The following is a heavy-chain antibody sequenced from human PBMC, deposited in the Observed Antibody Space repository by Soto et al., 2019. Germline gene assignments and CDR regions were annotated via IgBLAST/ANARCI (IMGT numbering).Heavy chain of an antibody. Sequence: GGSLRLSCAASGFTFSNYAMSWVRQAPGKGLEWVSVIGASAVTTYYTDSVKGRFTISRDNSKNTLYLQMNGLRAEDSAVYFCASSPVGLQYFDRWGQGTLVTVSS. CDR3: ASSPVGLQYFDR. V-gene: IGHV3-23*01. D-gene: IGHD5-18*01. CDR1: GFTFSNYA. CDR2: IGASAVTT. J-gene: IGHJ4*02.